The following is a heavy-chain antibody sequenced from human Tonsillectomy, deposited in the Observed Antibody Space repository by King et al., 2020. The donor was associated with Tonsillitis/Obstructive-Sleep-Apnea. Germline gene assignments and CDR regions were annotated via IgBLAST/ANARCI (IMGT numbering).Heavy chain of an antibody. V-gene: IGHV3-23*04. CDR2: ISGSGGST. CDR3: ATGAEGDFWGVYPGVY. D-gene: IGHD3-3*01. J-gene: IGHJ4*02. Sequence: VQLVESGGGLVQPGGSLRLSCAASGFTFSSYAMSWVRQAPGKGLEWVSAISGSGGSTHYADSVKGRFTISRDNSKNTLYLQMNSLRAEDTAVYYCATGAEGDFWGVYPGVYWGQGTLVAVSS. CDR1: GFTFSSYA.